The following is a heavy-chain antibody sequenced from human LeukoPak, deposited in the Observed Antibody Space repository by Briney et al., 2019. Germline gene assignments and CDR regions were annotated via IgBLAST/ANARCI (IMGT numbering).Heavy chain of an antibody. Sequence: GASVKVSCKASGYTFTSYAMNWVRQAPGQGLEWMGWISAYNGNTNYAQKLQGRVAMTTDTSTSTAYMELRSLRSDDTAVYYCARRYYYDSSGYPDAFDIWGQGTMVTVSS. D-gene: IGHD3-22*01. J-gene: IGHJ3*02. V-gene: IGHV1-18*01. CDR1: GYTFTSYA. CDR3: ARRYYYDSSGYPDAFDI. CDR2: ISAYNGNT.